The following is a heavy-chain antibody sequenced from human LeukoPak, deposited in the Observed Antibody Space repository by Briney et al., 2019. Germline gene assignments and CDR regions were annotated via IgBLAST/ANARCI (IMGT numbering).Heavy chain of an antibody. J-gene: IGHJ4*02. Sequence: ASVKVSCKASGFTFTSYDINWVRQASGQGLEWMGWMNPNNSNTGYAQKFQGRVTMTRDTSISTAYMELRGLRSEDTAVYYCVTSGHMVRGVMGFDYWGQGTLVTVSS. V-gene: IGHV1-8*01. CDR3: VTSGHMVRGVMGFDY. CDR2: MNPNNSNT. CDR1: GFTFTSYD. D-gene: IGHD3-10*01.